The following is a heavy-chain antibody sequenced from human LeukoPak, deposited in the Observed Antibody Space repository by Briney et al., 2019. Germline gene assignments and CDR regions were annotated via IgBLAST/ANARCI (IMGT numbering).Heavy chain of an antibody. J-gene: IGHJ4*02. CDR1: GFTFSSYG. CDR3: AKALLGYDSSGYYSY. D-gene: IGHD3-22*01. Sequence: GGSLRLSCAASGFTFSSYGMHWVRQAPGKGLEWVAFIRYDGSNKYCADSVKGRFTISRDNSKNTLYLQMNSLRAEDTAVYYCAKALLGYDSSGYYSYWGQGTLVTVSS. CDR2: IRYDGSNK. V-gene: IGHV3-30*02.